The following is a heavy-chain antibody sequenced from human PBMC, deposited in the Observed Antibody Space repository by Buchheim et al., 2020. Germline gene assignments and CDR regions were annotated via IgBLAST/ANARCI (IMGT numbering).Heavy chain of an antibody. D-gene: IGHD4-17*01. V-gene: IGHV3-23*01. CDR1: GFTFSSYA. CDR3: AKDLYGDYGMDV. CDR2: ISGSGGNT. J-gene: IGHJ6*02. Sequence: EVQLLESGGGLVQPGGSLRLSCAASGFTFSSYAMSWVRQAPGKGLEWVSLISGSGGNTYYADSVRGRFTISRDNSKNKVYLQMNSLRAEDTAVYYCAKDLYGDYGMDVWGQGTT.